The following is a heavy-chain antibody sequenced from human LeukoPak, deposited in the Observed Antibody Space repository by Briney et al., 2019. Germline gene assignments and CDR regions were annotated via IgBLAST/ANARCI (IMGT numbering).Heavy chain of an antibody. CDR2: IYYSGST. Sequence: SETLSLTCTVSGGSISSYYWSWIRQPPGKGLEWIGYIYYSGSTNYNPSLKSRVTISVDTSKNQFSLKLSSVTAADTAVYYCARGLIAAAEDYWGQGTLVTVSS. D-gene: IGHD6-13*01. CDR1: GGSISSYY. CDR3: ARGLIAAAEDY. J-gene: IGHJ4*02. V-gene: IGHV4-59*01.